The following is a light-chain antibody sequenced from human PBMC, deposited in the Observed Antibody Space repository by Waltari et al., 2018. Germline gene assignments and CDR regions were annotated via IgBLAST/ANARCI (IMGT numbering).Light chain of an antibody. V-gene: IGKV3-20*01. J-gene: IGKJ2*01. CDR1: QSVSSNY. Sequence: EIVLTQSPGTLSLSPGERATLSCRASQSVSSNYLAWYQQKPGQAPRLLIYGVSSRATGIPDRFSGSGSGTDFTLTISRLEPEDFAVYYCQQYGSSPAYTFGQGTNLEIK. CDR2: GVS. CDR3: QQYGSSPAYT.